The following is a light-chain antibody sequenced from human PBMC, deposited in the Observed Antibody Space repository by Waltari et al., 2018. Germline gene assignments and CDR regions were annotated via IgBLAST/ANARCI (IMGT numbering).Light chain of an antibody. J-gene: IGLJ3*02. CDR1: SGSVSSPSY. V-gene: IGLV8-61*01. Sequence: QTVLTQEPSLSVSPGGTVTLTCALSSGSVSSPSYATWYRQTPGPAPRALVYKGNGRSSGVPDRFSGSILGNKAALTITGAQADDESDYYCSMYMGSGIWVFGGGTKLTVL. CDR3: SMYMGSGIWV. CDR2: KGN.